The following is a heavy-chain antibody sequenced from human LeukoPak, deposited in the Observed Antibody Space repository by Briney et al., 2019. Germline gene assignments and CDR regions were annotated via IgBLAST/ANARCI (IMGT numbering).Heavy chain of an antibody. D-gene: IGHD3-22*01. Sequence: GGSLRLSCAASGFTFSNYAMTWVRQAPGKGLEWVSGITGSGVGTHYADSVKGRFTISRDNSKNTLYLQMNSLRAEDTAVYYCAKNLPPTYYYDSSGYSVVDYWGQGTLVTASS. CDR1: GFTFSNYA. J-gene: IGHJ4*02. V-gene: IGHV3-23*01. CDR3: AKNLPPTYYYDSSGYSVVDY. CDR2: ITGSGVGT.